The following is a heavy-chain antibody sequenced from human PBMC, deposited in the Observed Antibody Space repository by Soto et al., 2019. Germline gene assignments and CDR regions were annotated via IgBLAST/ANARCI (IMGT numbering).Heavy chain of an antibody. CDR3: AKDSPAWMEDFWSGYYDY. Sequence: QPGGSLRLSCAASGFTFDDYAMHWVRQAPGKGLEWVSGISWNSGSIGYADSVKGRFTISRDNAKNSLYLQMNSLRAEDTTLYYCAKDSPAWMEDFWSGYYDYWGQGTLVTVSS. V-gene: IGHV3-9*01. J-gene: IGHJ4*02. CDR2: ISWNSGSI. CDR1: GFTFDDYA. D-gene: IGHD3-3*01.